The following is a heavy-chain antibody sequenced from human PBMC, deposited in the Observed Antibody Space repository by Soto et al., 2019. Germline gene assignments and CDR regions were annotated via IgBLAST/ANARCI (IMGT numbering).Heavy chain of an antibody. CDR2: ISGSGGST. CDR3: AKSPLPSGYCSGGSCYLDAFDI. V-gene: IGHV3-23*01. J-gene: IGHJ3*02. Sequence: PGGSLRLSCAASGFTFSSYAMSWVRQAPGKGLEWVSAISGSGGSTYYADSVKGRFTISRDNSKNTLYLQMNSLRAEDTAVYYCAKSPLPSGYCSGGSCYLDAFDIWGQGTMVTVSS. D-gene: IGHD2-15*01. CDR1: GFTFSSYA.